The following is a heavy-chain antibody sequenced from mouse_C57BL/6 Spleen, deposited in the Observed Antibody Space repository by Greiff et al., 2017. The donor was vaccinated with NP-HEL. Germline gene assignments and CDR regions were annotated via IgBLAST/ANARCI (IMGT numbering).Heavy chain of an antibody. CDR2: IRYKANGYTT. CDR3: ARSRYYCSPYYYAMDY. J-gene: IGHJ4*01. Sequence: EVQVVESGGGLVQPGGSLSLSCAASGFTFTDYYMSWVRQPPGKALEWLGFIRYKANGYTTEYSASVKGRFTISRDNSQSILYLQMNALRAEYSATYYCARSRYYCSPYYYAMDYWGQGTSVTVSS. D-gene: IGHD1-1*01. CDR1: GFTFTDYY. V-gene: IGHV7-3*01.